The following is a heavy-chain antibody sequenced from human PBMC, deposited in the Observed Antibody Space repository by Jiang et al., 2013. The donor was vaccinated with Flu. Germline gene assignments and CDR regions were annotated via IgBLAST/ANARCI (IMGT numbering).Heavy chain of an antibody. CDR3: ARDLIGDYYDSSGYYTDFDY. CDR2: FDPEDGET. D-gene: IGHD3-22*01. V-gene: IGHV1-24*01. Sequence: GAEVKKPGASVKVSCKVSGYTLTELSMHWVRQAPGKGLEWMGGFDPEDGETIYAQKFQGRVTMTEDTSTDTAYMELSSLRSDDTAVYYCARDLIGDYYDSSGYYTDFDYWGQGTLVTVSS. J-gene: IGHJ4*02. CDR1: GYTLTELS.